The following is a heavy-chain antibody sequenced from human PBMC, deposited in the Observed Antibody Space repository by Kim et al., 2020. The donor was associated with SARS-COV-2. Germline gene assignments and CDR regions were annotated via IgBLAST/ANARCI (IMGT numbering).Heavy chain of an antibody. CDR1: GFTFSTYS. CDR2: ITSSSNYI. V-gene: IGHV3-21*01. J-gene: IGHJ4*02. Sequence: GGSLRLSCAASGFTFSTYSMNWVRQAPGKGLEWVSSITSSSNYIYYADSVKGRFIISRDNAKNLSLLQMNILRAEATALYYGARGPRGYSYGPGGYWGQG. D-gene: IGHD5-18*01. CDR3: ARGPRGYSYGPGGY.